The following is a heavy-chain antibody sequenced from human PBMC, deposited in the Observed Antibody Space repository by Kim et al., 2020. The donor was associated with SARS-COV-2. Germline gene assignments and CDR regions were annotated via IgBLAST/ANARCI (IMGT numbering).Heavy chain of an antibody. Sequence: GGSLRLSCAASGFSFSSYVMSWVRQAPGKGLEWVSFISGSGGSTFYADSVDGRFTISRDKSKNMLYLQLSSLRSDDTALYYCARGGGSSAWPYFDSWGQGTLVTVSS. CDR1: GFSFSSYV. V-gene: IGHV3-23*01. CDR3: ARGGGSSAWPYFDS. CDR2: ISGSGGST. D-gene: IGHD6-25*01. J-gene: IGHJ4*02.